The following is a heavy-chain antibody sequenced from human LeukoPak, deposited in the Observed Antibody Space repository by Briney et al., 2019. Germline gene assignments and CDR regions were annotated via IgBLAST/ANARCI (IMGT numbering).Heavy chain of an antibody. J-gene: IGHJ4*02. V-gene: IGHV4-38-2*01. CDR1: GYSISSGYY. D-gene: IGHD3-9*01. CDR2: IYHSGST. Sequence: PSETLSLTCAVSGYSISSGYYWGWIRQPPGKGLEWIGRIYHSGSTYYNPSPKSRVTISVDTSKNQFSLKLSSVTAADTAVYYCARTYYDILTGIYYFDYWGQGTLVTVSS. CDR3: ARTYYDILTGIYYFDY.